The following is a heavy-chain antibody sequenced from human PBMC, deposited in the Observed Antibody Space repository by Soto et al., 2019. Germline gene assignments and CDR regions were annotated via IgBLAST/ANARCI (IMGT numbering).Heavy chain of an antibody. CDR2: IKSKTDGGTT. Sequence: EVQLVESGGGLVKPGGSLKPSCEASNFTFSNAWRNWVPQAPGKGLEWVGHIKSKTDGGTTDYAAPVKGRFTISSDDSKNTLYLQMNSLKSEDTAVYFCTTTSVSGIYVGAFDIWGQGTIVTVFS. CDR1: NFTFSNAW. V-gene: IGHV3-15*07. J-gene: IGHJ3*02. D-gene: IGHD3-16*01. CDR3: TTTSVSGIYVGAFDI.